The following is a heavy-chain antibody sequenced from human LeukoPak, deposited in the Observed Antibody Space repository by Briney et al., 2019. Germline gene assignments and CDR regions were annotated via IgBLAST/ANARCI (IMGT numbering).Heavy chain of an antibody. CDR3: ARENRIDGLFDF. J-gene: IGHJ4*02. CDR2: INPNIGGT. Sequence: ASVKVSCKASGYTFTGYYMHWVRQAPGQGLEWMGWINPNIGGTNYPQKFLGRVTMTRDTSISTVYMEVTRLRSDDTAIYYCARENRIDGLFDFWGQGTLVTVSS. D-gene: IGHD2-15*01. CDR1: GYTFTGYY. V-gene: IGHV1-2*02.